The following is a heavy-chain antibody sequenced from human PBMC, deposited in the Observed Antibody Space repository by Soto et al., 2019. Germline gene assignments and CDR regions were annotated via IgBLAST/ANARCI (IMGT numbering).Heavy chain of an antibody. J-gene: IGHJ6*02. V-gene: IGHV3-49*04. D-gene: IGHD5-12*01. CDR2: IRSNTFGGTT. CDR1: GLNIAAYA. Sequence: SRQLSCQISGLNIAAYAPSCVRQAPQPGLECVGFIRSNTFGGTTEYAASVKGQVTISADKSISTAYLQWSSLKASDTAMYYCARKRAYSGYDFHYYYGMDGCGQGPTVPFAS. CDR3: ARKRAYSGYDFHYYYGMDG.